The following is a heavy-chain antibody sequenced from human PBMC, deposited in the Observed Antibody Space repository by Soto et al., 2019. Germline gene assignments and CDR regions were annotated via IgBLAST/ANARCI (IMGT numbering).Heavy chain of an antibody. CDR2: ISPFFGTT. CDR1: GGGTLSNDA. CDR3: AREVVTETTWGSFDS. D-gene: IGHD2-21*02. V-gene: IGHV1-69*01. Sequence: QVHLVQSGADGRKSGYSVRVSCTASGGGTLSNDAISCVRQAPGQGLEWLGRISPFFGTTDYSQSFQGRLTMTADASTGTVYMDLRSLKSDDTAVYYCAREVVTETTWGSFDSWGQGTMVTVSS. J-gene: IGHJ4*02.